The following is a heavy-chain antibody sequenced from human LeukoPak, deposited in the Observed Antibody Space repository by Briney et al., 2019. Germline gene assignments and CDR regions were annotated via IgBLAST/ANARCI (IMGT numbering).Heavy chain of an antibody. CDR3: TTDFTEKSDY. J-gene: IGHJ4*02. D-gene: IGHD3-16*01. Sequence: GGSLRLSCAASGFTFSIPWMSWVRQAPGKGLEWVGRIKSKTDGGTTDYAAPVKGRFTISRDDSKNTLYLQVNSLKTEDTAVYYCTTDFTEKSDYWGQGTLVTVSS. CDR2: IKSKTDGGTT. V-gene: IGHV3-15*01. CDR1: GFTFSIPW.